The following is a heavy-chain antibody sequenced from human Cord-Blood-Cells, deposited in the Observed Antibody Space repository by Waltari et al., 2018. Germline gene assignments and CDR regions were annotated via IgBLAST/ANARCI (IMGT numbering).Heavy chain of an antibody. D-gene: IGHD5-18*01. Sequence: EVQLVESGGGLVQPGGSLKLSCAASGFTFSGSAMHWVRQASGKGLEWVGRIRSKANSYATAYAASVKGRFTISRDDSKNTAYLQMNSLKTEDTAVYYCTGLGIRDYWGQGTLVTVSS. CDR1: GFTFSGSA. J-gene: IGHJ4*02. CDR3: TGLGIRDY. CDR2: IRSKANSYAT. V-gene: IGHV3-73*02.